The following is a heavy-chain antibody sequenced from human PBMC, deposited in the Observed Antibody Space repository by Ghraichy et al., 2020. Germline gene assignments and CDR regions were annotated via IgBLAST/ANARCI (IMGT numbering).Heavy chain of an antibody. J-gene: IGHJ4*02. V-gene: IGHV1-2*02. CDR3: ARGGSSGWSAVFDY. Sequence: ASVKVSCKASGYTFTGYYMHWVRQAPGQGLEWMGWINPNSGGTNYAQKFQGRVTMTRDTSISTAYMELRRLKSDDTAVYYCARGGSSGWSAVFDYWGQGTLVTVSS. CDR2: INPNSGGT. CDR1: GYTFTGYY. D-gene: IGHD6-19*01.